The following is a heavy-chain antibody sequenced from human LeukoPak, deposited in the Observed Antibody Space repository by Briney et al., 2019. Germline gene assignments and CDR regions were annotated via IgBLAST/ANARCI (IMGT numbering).Heavy chain of an antibody. J-gene: IGHJ5*02. V-gene: IGHV1-46*01. Sequence: ASVKLSCKASGYTFTSYYMHWVRQAPGQALEWMGIINPSGGSTSYAQKFQGRVTMTRDTSTSTVYMELSSLRSEDTAVYYCARDASNLIGIAAAGSVPDWFDPWGQGTLVTVSS. D-gene: IGHD6-13*01. CDR2: INPSGGST. CDR3: ARDASNLIGIAAAGSVPDWFDP. CDR1: GYTFTSYY.